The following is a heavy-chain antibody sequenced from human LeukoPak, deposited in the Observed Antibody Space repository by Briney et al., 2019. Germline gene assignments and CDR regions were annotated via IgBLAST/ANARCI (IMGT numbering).Heavy chain of an antibody. V-gene: IGHV3-48*03. CDR3: ARGGQWLVRTLDY. CDR1: GFTFSSYE. Sequence: GGSLRLSCAASGFTFSSYEMNWVRQAPGKGLEWVSYISSSGSTIYCADSVKGRFTISRDNAKNSLYLQMNSLRAEDTAVYYCARGGQWLVRTLDYWGQGTLVTVSS. J-gene: IGHJ4*02. D-gene: IGHD6-19*01. CDR2: ISSSGSTI.